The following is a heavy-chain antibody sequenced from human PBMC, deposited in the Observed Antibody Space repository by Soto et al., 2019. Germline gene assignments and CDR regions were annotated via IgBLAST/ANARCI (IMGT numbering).Heavy chain of an antibody. CDR3: AKAGITLSWFDP. CDR2: MSGGDSGT. Sequence: EVQLLESGGGLVQPGGSLRLSCAASGFTFSNYAMSWVRQAPGKGLEWVSAMSGGDSGTYYADSVKGRFTISRDNSKMTLYLQMNSLRAEDTAVYYCAKAGITLSWFDPWGQGTLVTVSS. CDR1: GFTFSNYA. J-gene: IGHJ5*02. V-gene: IGHV3-23*01. D-gene: IGHD3-16*01.